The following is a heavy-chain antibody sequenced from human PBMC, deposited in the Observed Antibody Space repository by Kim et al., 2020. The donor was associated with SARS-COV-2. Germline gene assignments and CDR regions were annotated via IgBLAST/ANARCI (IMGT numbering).Heavy chain of an antibody. D-gene: IGHD7-27*01. CDR1: GFTFDDYA. Sequence: GGSLRLSCAASGFTFDDYAMHWVRQAPGKGLEWVSGISWNSGSIGYADSVKGRFTISRDNAKNSLYLQMNSLRAEDTALYYCAKDLGTRGYDGMDVWGQG. CDR2: ISWNSGSI. V-gene: IGHV3-9*01. CDR3: AKDLGTRGYDGMDV. J-gene: IGHJ6*02.